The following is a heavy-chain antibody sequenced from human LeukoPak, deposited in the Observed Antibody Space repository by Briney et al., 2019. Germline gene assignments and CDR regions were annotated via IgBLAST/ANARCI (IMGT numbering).Heavy chain of an antibody. V-gene: IGHV3-23*01. D-gene: IGHD5-12*01. Sequence: PGGSLRLSCAASGFTFSSYAMSWVRQAPGKGLEWVSAISGSGGSTYYADSVKGRFTISRDNSKNTLYLQMTSLRAEDTAVYYCAKVRYSGYDLDAFDIWGQGTMVTVSS. CDR2: ISGSGGST. CDR1: GFTFSSYA. CDR3: AKVRYSGYDLDAFDI. J-gene: IGHJ3*02.